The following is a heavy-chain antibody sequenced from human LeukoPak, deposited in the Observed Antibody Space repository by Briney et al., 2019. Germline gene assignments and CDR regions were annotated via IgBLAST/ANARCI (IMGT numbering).Heavy chain of an antibody. Sequence: ASVKVSCKASGYTFTNSDINWVRQVTGQGLEWMGWMNPNSGNTGYAQQFQGRVTITGNTSIRTAYMELRSLRSDDTAVYYFARILWVRTRSRMYYIAYVRQGALVTVSS. D-gene: IGHD3-10*01. CDR2: MNPNSGNT. CDR1: GYTFTNSD. V-gene: IGHV1-8*03. CDR3: ARILWVRTRSRMYYIAY. J-gene: IGHJ4*02.